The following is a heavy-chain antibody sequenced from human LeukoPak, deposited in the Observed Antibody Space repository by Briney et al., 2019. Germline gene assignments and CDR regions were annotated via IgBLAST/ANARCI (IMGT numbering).Heavy chain of an antibody. V-gene: IGHV1-69*13. CDR1: GGTFSSYA. CDR3: ARSVPLLDYALDY. Sequence: SVKVSCKASGGTFSSYAISWVRQAPGQGLEWMGGIIPIFGTANYAQKFQGRVTITADESTSTAYMELNSLRSEDTAVYYCARSVPLLDYALDYWGQGTLVTVSS. CDR2: IIPIFGTA. J-gene: IGHJ4*02. D-gene: IGHD2/OR15-2a*01.